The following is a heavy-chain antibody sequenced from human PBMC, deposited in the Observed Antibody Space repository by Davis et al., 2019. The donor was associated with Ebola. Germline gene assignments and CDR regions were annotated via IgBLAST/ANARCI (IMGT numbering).Heavy chain of an antibody. V-gene: IGHV5-51*01. CDR3: ARQGGGNSYGSGDY. Sequence: GGSLRLSCKGSGYSFTSYWIGWVRQMPGKGLEWMGVIYPGDSDTRYSTSFQGQVTISADKSISTAYLQWSSLKASDTAMYFCARQGGGNSYGSGDYWGQGTLVTVSS. J-gene: IGHJ4*02. D-gene: IGHD5-18*01. CDR2: IYPGDSDT. CDR1: GYSFTSYW.